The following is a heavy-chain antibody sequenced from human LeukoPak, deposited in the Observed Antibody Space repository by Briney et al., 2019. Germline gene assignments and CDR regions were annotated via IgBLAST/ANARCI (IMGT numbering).Heavy chain of an antibody. CDR1: VDSISSGGYY. CDR3: ARARPPGAPYYFDY. D-gene: IGHD1-14*01. Sequence: SETLSLTCAVSVDSISSGGYYWGWIRQHPGKGLEWIGYIYYSGSTYYNPSLKSRVTISVDTSKNQFSLKLSSVTAADTAVYYCARARPPGAPYYFDYWGQGTLVTVSS. V-gene: IGHV4-31*11. J-gene: IGHJ4*02. CDR2: IYYSGST.